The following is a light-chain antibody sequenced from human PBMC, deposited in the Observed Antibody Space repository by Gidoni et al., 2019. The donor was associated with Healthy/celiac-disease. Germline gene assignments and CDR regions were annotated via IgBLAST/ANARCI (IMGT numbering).Light chain of an antibody. CDR1: QSVSSY. CDR3: QQRSNWPPLT. V-gene: IGKV3-11*01. CDR2: DAS. Sequence: EIVLTQSPATLSLSPGERATLSCRASQSVSSYLAWYQPKSGQAPRLLIYDASNRATGIPARFSGSGSGTDYTLTISSLEPEDFAVYYCQQRSNWPPLTFXGXTKVEIK. J-gene: IGKJ4*01.